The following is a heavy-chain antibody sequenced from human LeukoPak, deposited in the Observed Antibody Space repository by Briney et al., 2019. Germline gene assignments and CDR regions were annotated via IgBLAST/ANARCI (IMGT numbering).Heavy chain of an antibody. CDR3: ARNAGSAAAAGQIDY. J-gene: IGHJ4*02. V-gene: IGHV1-69*04. D-gene: IGHD6-13*01. CDR2: IIPILGIA. Sequence: ASVKVSCKASGGTFRSYAISWVRQAPGQGLEWMGRIIPILGIANYAQKFQGRVTITADKSTSTAYMELNSLRSEDTAVYYCARNAGSAAAAGQIDYWGQGTLVTVSS. CDR1: GGTFRSYA.